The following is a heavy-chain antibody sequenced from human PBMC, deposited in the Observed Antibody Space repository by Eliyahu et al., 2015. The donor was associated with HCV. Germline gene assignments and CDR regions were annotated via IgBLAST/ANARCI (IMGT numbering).Heavy chain of an antibody. CDR2: INHSGST. V-gene: IGHV4-34*01. Sequence: QVQLQQWGAGLFKPSETLSLTCAVYGGSFSGYFWSWIRQPPGKGLEWIGEINHSGSTNYNPSLKSRVTISVDMSKNHFSLNLSSVTAADTAVYYCARGGVGSTKSVALDVWGQGTIVTVSS. CDR1: GGSFSGYF. J-gene: IGHJ3*01. CDR3: ARGGVGSTKSVALDV. D-gene: IGHD3-3*01.